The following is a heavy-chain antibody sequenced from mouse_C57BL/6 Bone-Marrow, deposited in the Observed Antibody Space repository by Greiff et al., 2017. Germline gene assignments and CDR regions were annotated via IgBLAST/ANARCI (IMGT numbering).Heavy chain of an antibody. J-gene: IGHJ2*01. CDR2: IDPNSGGT. D-gene: IGHD1-1*01. V-gene: IGHV1-72*01. Sequence: QVQLQQPGAELVKPGASVKLSCKASGYTFPSYWMHWVKQRPGRGLEWIGRIDPNSGGTKYNEKFKSKATLTVDKPSSTAYMQLSSLTSEDSAVYYCAIYYGSSYGGDFDYWGQGTTLTVSS. CDR1: GYTFPSYW. CDR3: AIYYGSSYGGDFDY.